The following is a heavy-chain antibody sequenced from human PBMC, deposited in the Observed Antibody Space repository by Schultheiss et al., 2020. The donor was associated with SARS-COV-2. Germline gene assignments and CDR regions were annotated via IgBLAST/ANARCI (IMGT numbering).Heavy chain of an antibody. J-gene: IGHJ6*03. V-gene: IGHV3-20*04. CDR1: GFTFSSYA. D-gene: IGHD2-2*01. CDR3: ARAGYCSSTSCDHYYYYYIDV. Sequence: GGSLRLSCAASGFTFSSYAMSWVRQAPGKGLEWVSAISGSGGSTGYADSVKGRFTISRDNAKNSLYLQMNSLRAEDTALYYCARAGYCSSTSCDHYYYYYIDVWGKGTTVTVSS. CDR2: ISGSGGST.